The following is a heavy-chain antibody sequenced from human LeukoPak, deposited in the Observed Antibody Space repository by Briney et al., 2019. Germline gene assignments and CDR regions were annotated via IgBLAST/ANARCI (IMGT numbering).Heavy chain of an antibody. D-gene: IGHD1-14*01. V-gene: IGHV3-74*03. CDR3: VREPRYDFEY. J-gene: IGHJ4*02. CDR2: INSDGSSI. Sequence: PGGSLRLSCAASGFTFSNYWMHWVRQAPGKGLVWVAGINSDGSSIMYADSVKGRFTIYRDNAKNTLYLQMNSLRAGDTAVYYCVREPRYDFEYWGQGTVVTVSS. CDR1: GFTFSNYW.